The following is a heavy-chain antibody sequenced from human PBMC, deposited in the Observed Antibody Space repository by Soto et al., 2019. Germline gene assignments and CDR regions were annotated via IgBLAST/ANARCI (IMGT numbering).Heavy chain of an antibody. J-gene: IGHJ6*02. D-gene: IGHD3-9*01. Sequence: SETLSLTCTVSGGSVSSGSYYWSWIRQPPGKGLEWIGYIYYSGSTNYNPSLKSRVTISVDTSKNQFSLKLSSVTAADTAVYYCARDGSYYDILTGYYLYGMDVWGQRTTVT. CDR3: ARDGSYYDILTGYYLYGMDV. CDR1: GGSVSSGSYY. CDR2: IYYSGST. V-gene: IGHV4-61*01.